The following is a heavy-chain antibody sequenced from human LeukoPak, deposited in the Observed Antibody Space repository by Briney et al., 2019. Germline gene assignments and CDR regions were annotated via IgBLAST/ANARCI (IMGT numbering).Heavy chain of an antibody. J-gene: IGHJ4*02. D-gene: IGHD2-21*02. CDR3: ARYQHCGGDCYPLVY. CDR1: GFTLSIYY. CDR2: IKQDGSQK. Sequence: GGSLRLSCAASGFTLSIYYMSWVRQTPGKGLEFVANIKQDGSQKSYVKSVEGRFSISRDNAKNLLYLQMNGLRVEDTAIYYCARYQHCGGDCYPLVYWGQGTLVTVSS. V-gene: IGHV3-7*01.